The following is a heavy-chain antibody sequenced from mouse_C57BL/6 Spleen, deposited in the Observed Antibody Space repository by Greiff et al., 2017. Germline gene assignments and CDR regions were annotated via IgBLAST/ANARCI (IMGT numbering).Heavy chain of an antibody. V-gene: IGHV1-55*01. J-gene: IGHJ2*01. CDR2: TYPGTGST. D-gene: IGHD1-1*01. Sequence: QVQLQQPGAELVKPGASVKMSCKASGYTFTSYWITWVKQRPGQGLEWIGDTYPGTGSTNYNEKFKSKATLTVDTSSSTAYMQLNSLTSEDSAVYYCARNYGSLFDYWGQGTTLTVSS. CDR1: GYTFTSYW. CDR3: ARNYGSLFDY.